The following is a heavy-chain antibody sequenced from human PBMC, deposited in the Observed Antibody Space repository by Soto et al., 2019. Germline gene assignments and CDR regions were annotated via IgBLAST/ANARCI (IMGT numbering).Heavy chain of an antibody. J-gene: IGHJ4*02. D-gene: IGHD3-22*01. CDR1: GGTSSSYA. CDR3: ARHDSSGYQLDY. V-gene: IGHV1-69*13. CDR2: IIPIFGTA. Sequence: ASVKVSCKASGGTSSSYAISWVRQAPGQGLEWMGGIIPIFGTANYAQKFQGRVTITADESTSTAYMELSSLRSEDTAVYYCARHDSSGYQLDYWGQGTLVTVSS.